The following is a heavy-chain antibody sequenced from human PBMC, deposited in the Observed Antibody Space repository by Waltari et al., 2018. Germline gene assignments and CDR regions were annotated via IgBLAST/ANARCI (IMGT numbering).Heavy chain of an antibody. CDR1: GGSISSGSYY. CDR3: ARVGVGASLVDY. CDR2: IYTSGST. J-gene: IGHJ4*02. D-gene: IGHD1-26*01. V-gene: IGHV4-61*02. Sequence: QVQLQESGPGLVKPSQTLSPTCTVSGGSISSGSYYWSWIRQPAGKGLEWIGRIYTSGSTNYNPSRKSRVTISVDTSKNQFSLKLSSVTAADTAVYYCARVGVGASLVDYWGQGTLVTVSS.